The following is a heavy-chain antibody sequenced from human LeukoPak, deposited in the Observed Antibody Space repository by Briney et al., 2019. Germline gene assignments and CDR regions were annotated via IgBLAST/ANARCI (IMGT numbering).Heavy chain of an antibody. J-gene: IGHJ3*01. CDR1: GFTVSSSY. CDR2: IYSGGST. V-gene: IGHV3-53*01. D-gene: IGHD3-16*01. CDR3: GRAKGGWGGGAFDL. Sequence: GGSLRLSCAASGFTVSSSYMSWVRQAPGKGLEWVSVIYSGGSTYYADSVKGRFTIARDNSKNTLYLQMNSLRAEATAVYYCGRAKGGWGGGAFDLWGQGTMVTVSS.